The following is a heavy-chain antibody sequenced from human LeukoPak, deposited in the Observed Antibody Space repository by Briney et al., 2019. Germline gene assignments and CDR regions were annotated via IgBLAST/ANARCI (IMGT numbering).Heavy chain of an antibody. CDR1: GFTFSSYW. J-gene: IGHJ4*02. CDR3: ARSPKDYYGSESYIDY. V-gene: IGHV3-7*01. D-gene: IGHD3-10*01. CDR2: IKQDGSEK. Sequence: GALRLSCVVSGFTFSSYWMSWVRQAPGKGLEWVANIKQDGSEKYYVDSVKGRFTISRDNAKNPLYLQMNSLRAEDTAVYFCARSPKDYYGSESYIDYWGQGTLVTVSS.